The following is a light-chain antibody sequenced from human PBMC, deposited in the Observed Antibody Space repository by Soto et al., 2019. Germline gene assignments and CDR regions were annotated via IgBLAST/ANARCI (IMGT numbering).Light chain of an antibody. CDR2: DVT. Sequence: QSALTQPASVSGSPGQSITISCTGTSSDVGGFNYVSWYQQHPGKAPKLMIYDVTNRPSGVSYRFSGSKSGNTASLTISGLQAEDEVDYYCNSSTSTRISFSATGPKLTVL. CDR1: SSDVGGFNY. J-gene: IGLJ1*01. CDR3: NSSTSTRISF. V-gene: IGLV2-14*03.